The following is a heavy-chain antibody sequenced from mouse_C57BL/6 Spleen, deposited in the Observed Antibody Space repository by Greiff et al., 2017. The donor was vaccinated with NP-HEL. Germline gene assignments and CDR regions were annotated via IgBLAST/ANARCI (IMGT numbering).Heavy chain of an antibody. CDR3: ARQKTDYYGSPFAY. D-gene: IGHD1-1*01. J-gene: IGHJ3*01. Sequence: EVKVEESGGGLVKPGGSLKLSCAASGFTFSSYTMSWVRQTPEKRLEWVATISGGGGNTYYPDSVKGRFTISRDNAKNTLYLQMSSLRSEDTALYYCARQKTDYYGSPFAYWGQGTLVTVSA. V-gene: IGHV5-9*01. CDR1: GFTFSSYT. CDR2: ISGGGGNT.